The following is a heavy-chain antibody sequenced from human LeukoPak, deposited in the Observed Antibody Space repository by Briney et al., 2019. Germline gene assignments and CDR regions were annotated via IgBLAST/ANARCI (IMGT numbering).Heavy chain of an antibody. CDR3: ARVGIVVVTDPYYFDY. CDR2: INPSGGST. Sequence: ASVKVSCKASGYTFTSYYMHWVRQAPGQGLEWMGIINPSGGSTSYAQKFQGRVTMTRDMSTSTVYMELSSLRSEDTAVYYCARVGIVVVTDPYYFDYWGQGTLVTVSS. J-gene: IGHJ4*02. D-gene: IGHD2-21*02. CDR1: GYTFTSYY. V-gene: IGHV1-46*01.